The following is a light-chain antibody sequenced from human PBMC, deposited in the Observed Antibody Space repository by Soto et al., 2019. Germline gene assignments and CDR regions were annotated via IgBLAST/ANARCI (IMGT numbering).Light chain of an antibody. Sequence: DIQMTHSPSSLAASVEDRVTISCRASQSIDRYLNWYQQKPGKAPRLLIYAASNLQSGVPSRFSGSGSGTDFTLTIRSLQPEDFATYYCQQSGTFGQGTKV. CDR2: AAS. V-gene: IGKV1-39*01. J-gene: IGKJ1*01. CDR3: QQSGT. CDR1: QSIDRY.